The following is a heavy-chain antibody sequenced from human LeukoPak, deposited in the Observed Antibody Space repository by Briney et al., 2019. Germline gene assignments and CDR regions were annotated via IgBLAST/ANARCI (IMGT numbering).Heavy chain of an antibody. CDR1: GFTFSSYA. CDR2: ISGSGGST. Sequence: GGSLRLSCAASGFTFSSYAMSWVRQAPGKGLEWVSAISGSGGSTYYADSVKGRFTISRDNSKSTLYLQMNNLRAEDTAVYYCAQALGGTARLSYYFDYWGQGTLVTVSS. J-gene: IGHJ4*02. V-gene: IGHV3-23*01. CDR3: AQALGGTARLSYYFDY. D-gene: IGHD6-6*01.